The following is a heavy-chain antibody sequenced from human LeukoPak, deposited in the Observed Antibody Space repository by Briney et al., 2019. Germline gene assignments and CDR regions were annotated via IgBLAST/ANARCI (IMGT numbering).Heavy chain of an antibody. CDR1: GFTFNSYA. CDR2: ISYDGSNK. Sequence: PGGSLRLSCAASGFTFNSYAMHWVRQAPGKGLEWVAVISYDGSNKYYADSVKGRFTISRDNSKNTLYLQMNSLRAEDTAVYYCARVDALEYSSSPTNPPDYWGQGTLVTVSS. D-gene: IGHD6-6*01. V-gene: IGHV3-30*04. J-gene: IGHJ4*02. CDR3: ARVDALEYSSSPTNPPDY.